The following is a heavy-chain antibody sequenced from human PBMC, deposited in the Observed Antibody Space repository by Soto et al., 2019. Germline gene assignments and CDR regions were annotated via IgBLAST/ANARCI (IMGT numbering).Heavy chain of an antibody. CDR3: ARGGLAVAALQVYY. CDR2: VNHSGDT. J-gene: IGHJ4*02. D-gene: IGHD6-19*01. V-gene: IGHV4-34*01. CDR1: GGSFGPYY. Sequence: QVQLQQWGAGLLKPSETLSLTCAVYGGSFGPYYWAWIRQPPGKGLEWIGEVNHSGDTNYNPSLESRVTISIDTPKKQFSLKLSSVTAADTAVYYCARGGLAVAALQVYYWGQGNLVTVSS.